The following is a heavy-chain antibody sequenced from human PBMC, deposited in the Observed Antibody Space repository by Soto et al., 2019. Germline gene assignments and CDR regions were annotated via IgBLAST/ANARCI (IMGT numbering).Heavy chain of an antibody. V-gene: IGHV4-31*03. D-gene: IGHD2-15*01. Sequence: QVQLQESGPGLVEPSQTLSLTCTVSGDSISSGGYYWSWIRQHPGKGLGWIGYIYNSGSTYYNPSLKSRVSMSLDTSKNQFSLNLNSVTAADTAMYYCAARPGYCSGGKCYSGSAFDLWGQGTMVTVSA. CDR1: GDSISSGGYY. J-gene: IGHJ3*01. CDR3: AARPGYCSGGKCYSGSAFDL. CDR2: IYNSGST.